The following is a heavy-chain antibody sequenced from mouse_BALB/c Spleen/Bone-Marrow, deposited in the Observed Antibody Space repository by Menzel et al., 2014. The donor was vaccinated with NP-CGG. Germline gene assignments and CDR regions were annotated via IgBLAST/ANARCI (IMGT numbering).Heavy chain of an antibody. Sequence: EVQRVESGGGLVQPGGFRKLSCAASGFTFSSFGMHWVRQAPEKGLEWVAYISSGSSTIHYADTVKGRFTISRDNPKNTLFLQMTSLRSEDTAMYYCARWGYYYAMDYWGQGTSVTVSS. CDR1: GFTFSSFG. CDR2: ISSGSSTI. J-gene: IGHJ4*01. CDR3: ARWGYYYAMDY. V-gene: IGHV5-17*02.